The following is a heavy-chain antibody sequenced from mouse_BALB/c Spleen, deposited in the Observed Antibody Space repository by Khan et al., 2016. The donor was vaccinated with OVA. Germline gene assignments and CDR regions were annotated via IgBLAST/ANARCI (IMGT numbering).Heavy chain of an antibody. V-gene: IGHV1-26*01. CDR1: GYTFTDYY. Sequence: VRLQQSGPELVKPGASVKMSCKASGYTFTDYYMKWLKQSHGKSLEWIGDINPNNGDTFYNQKFKDKATLTVDKSSSTAYMQLTSLTSEDSAVFYCTRGLFDVWGAGTTVTVSS. CDR2: INPNNGDT. CDR3: TRGLFDV. J-gene: IGHJ1*01.